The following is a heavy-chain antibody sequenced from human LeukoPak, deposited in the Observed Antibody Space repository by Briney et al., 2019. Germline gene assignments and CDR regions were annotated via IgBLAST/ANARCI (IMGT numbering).Heavy chain of an antibody. J-gene: IGHJ4*02. CDR2: TNTDGSRT. D-gene: IGHD2/OR15-2a*01. V-gene: IGHV3-74*01. CDR3: ARDLSGPFDY. Sequence: GGSLRLSCAASGFTFSSYWMHWVRQAPGKGLVWVSLTNTDGSRTNYADSVKGRFTISRDNAKNTLYLQMNGLRAEDTAVYYCARDLSGPFDYWGQGTLVTVSP. CDR1: GFTFSSYW.